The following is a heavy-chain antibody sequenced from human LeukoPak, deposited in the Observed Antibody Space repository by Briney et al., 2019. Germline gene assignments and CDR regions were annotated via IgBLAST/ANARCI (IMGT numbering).Heavy chain of an antibody. D-gene: IGHD1-26*01. Sequence: GASVKVSCKASGYTFTSYDINWVRQATGQGLEWMGWMNPNSGNTGYAQKFQGRVTITRNTSISTAYMELSSLRSEDTAVYYCARGRVGATTGWFDPWGQGTLVIVSS. CDR3: ARGRVGATTGWFDP. CDR1: GYTFTSYD. V-gene: IGHV1-8*03. CDR2: MNPNSGNT. J-gene: IGHJ5*02.